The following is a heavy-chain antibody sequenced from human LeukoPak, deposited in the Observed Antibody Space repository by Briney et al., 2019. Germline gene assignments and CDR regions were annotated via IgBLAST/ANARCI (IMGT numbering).Heavy chain of an antibody. CDR1: GFTFSSYA. CDR3: AKYGGHPLPHYYLDY. CDR2: IIDDGHTT. Sequence: SGRSLRLSCAASGFTFSSYAMSWVRQAPGKGLEWVSLIIDDGHTTSYADSVKGRFTISRDNSKNTLFLQMNSLRAEDTAVYYCAKYGGHPLPHYYLDYWGQGTQVTVSS. J-gene: IGHJ4*02. V-gene: IGHV3-23*01. D-gene: IGHD3-16*01.